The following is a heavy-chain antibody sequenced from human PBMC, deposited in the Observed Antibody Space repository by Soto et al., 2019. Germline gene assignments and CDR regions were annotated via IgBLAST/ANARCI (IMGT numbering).Heavy chain of an antibody. CDR3: ARGREEMVVAANDAFDI. Sequence: ASVKVSCKASGGTFSSYTISWVRQAPGQGLEWMGRIIPILGIANYAQKFQGRVTITADKSTSTAYMELSSLRSEDTAVYYCARGREEMVVAANDAFDIWGQGTMVTVSS. J-gene: IGHJ3*02. D-gene: IGHD2-15*01. CDR2: IIPILGIA. V-gene: IGHV1-69*02. CDR1: GGTFSSYT.